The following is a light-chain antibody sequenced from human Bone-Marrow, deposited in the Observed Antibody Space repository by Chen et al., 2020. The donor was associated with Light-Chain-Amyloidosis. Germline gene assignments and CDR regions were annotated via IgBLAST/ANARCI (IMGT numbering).Light chain of an antibody. CDR1: SSVVGGDDH. Sequence: HSALTQPASVSGSPGQPSTISCTGTSSVVGGDDHVSWYQQHPDKAPKLMIYEATNRPSWVPDRFSCSKSDNTASLTISGLQTEDEADYFCSSYTITNTLVFGSGTRVTVL. CDR3: SSYTITNTLV. J-gene: IGLJ1*01. CDR2: EAT. V-gene: IGLV2-14*01.